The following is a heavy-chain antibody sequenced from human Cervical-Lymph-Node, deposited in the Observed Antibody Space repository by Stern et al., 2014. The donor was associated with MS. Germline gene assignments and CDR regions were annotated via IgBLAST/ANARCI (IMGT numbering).Heavy chain of an antibody. D-gene: IGHD5-12*01. V-gene: IGHV4-59*01. CDR3: ARGAWRLPDS. CDR2: FYDSGST. Sequence: VQLEESGPGLVKPSETLSLTCTVSGGSITNDYWSWYRQPPGKGLEWIGYFYDSGSTNYNPSLKGRLSISADSSRNQFSLNLRSVTAADTAVYYCARGAWRLPDSWGQGTLVTVSS. J-gene: IGHJ5*02. CDR1: GGSITNDY.